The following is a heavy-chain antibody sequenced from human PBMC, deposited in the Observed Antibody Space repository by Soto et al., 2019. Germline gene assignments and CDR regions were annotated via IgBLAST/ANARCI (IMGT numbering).Heavy chain of an antibody. CDR1: GYSINSDDY. CDR3: VRKAYYASGRIHLFAS. J-gene: IGHJ5*02. V-gene: IGHV4-38-2*02. Sequence: PPETLSLTGTVSGYSINSDDYWGWVRQPPVKGLEWIASIYHRVSTFYNPSLRSRVTTSIDTSKNQFSLRLTAVTAADTAMYYCVRKAYYASGRIHLFASWGQGTLVTVS. D-gene: IGHD3-10*01. CDR2: IYHRVST.